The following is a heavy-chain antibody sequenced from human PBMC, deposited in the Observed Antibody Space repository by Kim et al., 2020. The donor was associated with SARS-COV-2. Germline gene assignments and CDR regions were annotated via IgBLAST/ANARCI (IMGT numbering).Heavy chain of an antibody. D-gene: IGHD3-10*01. V-gene: IGHV4-31*02. CDR3: ATELKGRFGELFDY. J-gene: IGHJ4*02. Sequence: NPSLKSRVTIPVDTCKNQFSLKLSSVTAADTAVYYCATELKGRFGELFDYWGQGTLVTVSS.